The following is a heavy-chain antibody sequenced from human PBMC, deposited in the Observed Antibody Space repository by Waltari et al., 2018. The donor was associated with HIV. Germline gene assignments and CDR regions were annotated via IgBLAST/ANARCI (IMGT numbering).Heavy chain of an antibody. CDR2: IIPNFGTS. Sequence: QVQLVQSGPEVKKPGSSVKVSCKASGGTFSSYAITWVRQAPGQGLEWKRGIIPNFGTSNCAQKFQGRVTITADESTSTVYMELSSLRSEDTAVYYCARVSEIDSSSSGAFDYWGQGTLVTVSS. D-gene: IGHD6-6*01. CDR1: GGTFSSYA. V-gene: IGHV1-69*01. J-gene: IGHJ4*02. CDR3: ARVSEIDSSSSGAFDY.